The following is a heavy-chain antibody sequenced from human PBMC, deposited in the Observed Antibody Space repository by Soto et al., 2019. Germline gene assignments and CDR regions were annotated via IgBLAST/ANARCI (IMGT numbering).Heavy chain of an antibody. Sequence: QVQLVESGGGVVQPGRSLRLSCAASGFTFSNYGMHWVRQAQGNGLGGGAVIWYDGSNKYYANSVKGRFTISRDNSKNTLYLQMNSLRAEDTAVYYCARDHSNYYDSSGTIEYWGQGTLVTVSS. D-gene: IGHD3-22*01. CDR2: IWYDGSNK. CDR1: GFTFSNYG. V-gene: IGHV3-33*01. J-gene: IGHJ4*02. CDR3: ARDHSNYYDSSGTIEY.